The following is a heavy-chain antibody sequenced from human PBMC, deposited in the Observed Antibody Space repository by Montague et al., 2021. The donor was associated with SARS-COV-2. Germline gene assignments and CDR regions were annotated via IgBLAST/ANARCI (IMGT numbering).Heavy chain of an antibody. V-gene: IGHV6-1*01. J-gene: IGHJ4*02. CDR3: ARIPVGSKYYFDF. D-gene: IGHD2-2*01. CDR1: GDSVSSNIAT. CDR2: TYYRSKWYN. Sequence: CAISGDSVSSNIATWNWIRQSPSRVLEWLGRTYYRSKWYNDYAESVKSRITIDPDTSKHQFSLHLSSVTPEDTAAYYCARIPVGSKYYFDFWGQGTLVTVSS.